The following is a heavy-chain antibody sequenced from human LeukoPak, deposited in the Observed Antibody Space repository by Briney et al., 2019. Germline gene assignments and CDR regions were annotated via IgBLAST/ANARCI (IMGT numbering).Heavy chain of an antibody. D-gene: IGHD6-13*01. V-gene: IGHV4-31*03. CDR2: IYYSGST. J-gene: IGHJ4*02. CDR1: GDSLSSGGYY. CDR3: ASTKPYSSSWFDY. Sequence: SQTLSLTCTVSGDSLSSGGYYWSWIRQHPGKGLEWIGYIYYSGSTYYNPSLKSRVTISVDASKNQFSLKLSSVTAADTAFYYCASTKPYSSSWFDYWGQGTLVTVSS.